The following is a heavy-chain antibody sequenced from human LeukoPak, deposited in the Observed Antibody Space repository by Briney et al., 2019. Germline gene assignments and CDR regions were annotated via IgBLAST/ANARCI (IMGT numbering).Heavy chain of an antibody. D-gene: IGHD3-3*01. Sequence: GASVKVSCKASGYPFTSYNVNWVRQATGQGLEWMGWMNTNSGNTGYSQNFQGRVTMTRDISISTAYMELSSLMSEDTAVYYCARGLPKAVFGVVIEDWGQGTLVTVSS. CDR3: ARGLPKAVFGVVIED. V-gene: IGHV1-8*01. CDR1: GYPFTSYN. J-gene: IGHJ1*01. CDR2: MNTNSGNT.